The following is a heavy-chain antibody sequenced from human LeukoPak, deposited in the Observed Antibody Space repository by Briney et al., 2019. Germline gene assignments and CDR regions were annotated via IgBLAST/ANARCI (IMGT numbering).Heavy chain of an antibody. V-gene: IGHV3-30*02. D-gene: IGHD6-19*01. J-gene: IGHJ4*02. Sequence: PGGSLRLSCAASGFTFSNSGMHWVRQAPGKGLEWVAFIRYDRDNKYYADSVKGRFTISRDNSKNTLYLQMNSLRAEDTAVYYCAKISGWLSAPFDYWGQGTLVTVSS. CDR3: AKISGWLSAPFDY. CDR2: IRYDRDNK. CDR1: GFTFSNSG.